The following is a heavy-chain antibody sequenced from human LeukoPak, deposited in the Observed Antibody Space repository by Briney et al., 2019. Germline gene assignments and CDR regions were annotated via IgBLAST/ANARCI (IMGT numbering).Heavy chain of an antibody. CDR1: GGSISSYY. Sequence: SETLSLTCTVTGGSISSYYWSWIRQPPGKGLEWIGYIYYSGSTKYKPSLKSRVTISVDTSKNQFSLKLSSVTAADTAVYYCARGRFLDAFDIWGQGTMVTVSS. J-gene: IGHJ3*02. V-gene: IGHV4-59*01. CDR3: ARGRFLDAFDI. CDR2: IYYSGST. D-gene: IGHD3-3*01.